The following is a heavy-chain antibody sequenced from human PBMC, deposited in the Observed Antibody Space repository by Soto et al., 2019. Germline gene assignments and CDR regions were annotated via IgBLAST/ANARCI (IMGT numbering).Heavy chain of an antibody. J-gene: IGHJ4*02. D-gene: IGHD4-17*01. CDR2: ISNSGSYI. V-gene: IGHV3-21*01. Sequence: EVQLVESGGGLVKPGGSLRLSCAASGFTFSSYSMNWVRQAPGTGLEWVSSISNSGSYIYYAGSVKGRFTISRDNAKNSLYLQMGSLRDEDTALYYCARGLAYGGNFDHWGQGTLVTVSS. CDR1: GFTFSSYS. CDR3: ARGLAYGGNFDH.